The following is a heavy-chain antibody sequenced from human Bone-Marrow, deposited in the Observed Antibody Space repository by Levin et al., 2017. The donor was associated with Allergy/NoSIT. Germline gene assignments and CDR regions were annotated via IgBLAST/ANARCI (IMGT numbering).Heavy chain of an antibody. Sequence: LSLTCAASGFTVSRNYMSWVRQAPGKGLEWVSLIYSGGDTQYADSVKGRFTISRDNSKNTLYLQMNSLRADDTAVYYCARDGVGTAAGTPWGQGTLVTVSS. V-gene: IGHV3-66*01. CDR2: IYSGGDT. CDR3: ARDGVGTAAGTP. CDR1: GFTVSRNY. J-gene: IGHJ4*02. D-gene: IGHD6-13*01.